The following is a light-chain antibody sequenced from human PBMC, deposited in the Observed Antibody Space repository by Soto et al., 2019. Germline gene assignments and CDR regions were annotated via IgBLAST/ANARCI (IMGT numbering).Light chain of an antibody. V-gene: IGKV1-39*01. Sequence: DTQMTQSPSSLSASVGDRVTITCRASQSIVSYLIWCQQKPGKAPKLLIYAASSLQSGVPSRFSGSGSGTDFTLTISSMLAEDFATYYCHQSYSTPLFTFGPGTKVDIK. J-gene: IGKJ3*01. CDR2: AAS. CDR3: HQSYSTPLFT. CDR1: QSIVSY.